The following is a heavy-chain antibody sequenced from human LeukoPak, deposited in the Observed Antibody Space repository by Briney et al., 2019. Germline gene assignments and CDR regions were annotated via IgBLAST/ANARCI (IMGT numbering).Heavy chain of an antibody. Sequence: SETLSLTCTVSGGSIRSYYWSWIRQPPGKGLEWIGFIYYSGNTNYNPSLKSRVTISVDTSKNQFSLKLSSVTAADTAVYYCARDLYNWNSWGQGTLVTVSS. D-gene: IGHD1-20*01. V-gene: IGHV4-59*01. CDR3: ARDLYNWNS. CDR2: IYYSGNT. CDR1: GGSIRSYY. J-gene: IGHJ4*02.